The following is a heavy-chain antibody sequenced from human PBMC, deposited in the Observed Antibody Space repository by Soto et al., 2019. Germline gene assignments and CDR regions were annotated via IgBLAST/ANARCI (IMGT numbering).Heavy chain of an antibody. CDR1: GGSISSYY. CDR3: ARLYYYDSSGLGGSDAFDI. D-gene: IGHD3-22*01. J-gene: IGHJ3*02. Sequence: SETLSLTCTVSGGSISSYYWSWIRQPPGKELEWIGYIYYSGSTNYNPSLKSRVTISVDTSKNQFSLKLSSVTAADTAVYYCARLYYYDSSGLGGSDAFDIWGQGTMVTVSS. V-gene: IGHV4-59*01. CDR2: IYYSGST.